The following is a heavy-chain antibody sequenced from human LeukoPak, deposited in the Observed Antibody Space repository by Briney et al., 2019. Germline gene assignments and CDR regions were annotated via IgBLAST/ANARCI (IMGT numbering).Heavy chain of an antibody. D-gene: IGHD5-18*01. J-gene: IGHJ4*02. V-gene: IGHV3-48*02. Sequence: GGSLRLSCAASGFTFSSYSMNWVRQAPGKGLEWVSYISTSTSTVYYADSVKGRFTISRDNAKKSLYLQMNSLRDEDTAVYYCARVDPAMGDFDYWGQGTLVTVSS. CDR3: ARVDPAMGDFDY. CDR2: ISTSTSTV. CDR1: GFTFSSYS.